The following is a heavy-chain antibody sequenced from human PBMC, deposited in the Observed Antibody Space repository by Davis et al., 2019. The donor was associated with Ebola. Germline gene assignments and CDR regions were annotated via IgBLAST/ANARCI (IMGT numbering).Heavy chain of an antibody. Sequence: PGGSLRLSCAASGFTFSGSSMNWVRQAPGKGLEWISHISGGTGAMEYADSVKGRFTISRDNAKTSLYLQMNSLRDEDTAVYYCARDDYSVFDYWGQGTLVTVSS. V-gene: IGHV3-48*02. D-gene: IGHD4-11*01. CDR3: ARDDYSVFDY. J-gene: IGHJ4*02. CDR2: ISGGTGAM. CDR1: GFTFSGSS.